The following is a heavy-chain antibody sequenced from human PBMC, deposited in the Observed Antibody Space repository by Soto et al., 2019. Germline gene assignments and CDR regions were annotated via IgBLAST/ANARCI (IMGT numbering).Heavy chain of an antibody. CDR3: ATAAPPSIAARRYYYYGMDV. CDR1: GYSFTSYW. CDR2: IDPSDSYT. J-gene: IGHJ6*02. V-gene: IGHV5-10-1*01. Sequence: GESLKISCKGSGYSFTSYWISWVRQMPGKGLEWMGRIDPSDSYTNYSPSFQGHVTISADKSISTAYLQWSSLKASDTAMYYCATAAPPSIAARRYYYYGMDVWGQGTTVTVSS. D-gene: IGHD6-6*01.